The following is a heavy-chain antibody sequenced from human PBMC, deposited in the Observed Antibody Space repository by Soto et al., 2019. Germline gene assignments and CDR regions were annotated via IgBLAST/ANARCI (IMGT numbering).Heavy chain of an antibody. V-gene: IGHV3-30*18. D-gene: IGHD3-22*01. Sequence: QVHLVESGGGVVQPGRSLRLSCEASGFTFSNYGTHWVRKPPAGGLEWVEHISYDGSNEHYTDSVKGRFTISRDNSKNMVFLHMNSLRPEDTAVYHCAKDTYFRDSSGYYVFDYWGQGTLVTVSS. J-gene: IGHJ4*02. CDR1: GFTFSNYG. CDR3: AKDTYFRDSSGYYVFDY. CDR2: ISYDGSNE.